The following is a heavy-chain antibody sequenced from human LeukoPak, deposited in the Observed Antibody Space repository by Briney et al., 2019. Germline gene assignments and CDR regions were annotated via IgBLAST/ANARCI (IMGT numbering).Heavy chain of an antibody. J-gene: IGHJ4*02. Sequence: SETLSLTCTVSGGSISNYYWSRIRQPPGKGLEWIGYIYFSGITYYHPSLKSRVTISVDTSKNQFSLELTSVTAADTAVYYCARARVDKVGYTSNWFFPLDYWGQGTLVTVSS. CDR2: IYFSGIT. CDR1: GGSISNYY. CDR3: ARARVDKVGYTSNWFFPLDY. D-gene: IGHD6-13*01. V-gene: IGHV4-59*01.